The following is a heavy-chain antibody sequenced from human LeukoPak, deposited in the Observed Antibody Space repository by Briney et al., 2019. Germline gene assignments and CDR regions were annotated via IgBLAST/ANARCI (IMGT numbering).Heavy chain of an antibody. V-gene: IGHV1-18*01. Sequence: GASVKVSCKASGYTFTSYGISWVRQAPGQGLEWMGWISAYNGNTNYAQKFQGRVTITTDESTSTAYMELSSLRSEDTAVYYCARDTRKEYSSSYWFDPWGQGTLVTVSS. J-gene: IGHJ5*02. D-gene: IGHD6-6*01. CDR3: ARDTRKEYSSSYWFDP. CDR2: ISAYNGNT. CDR1: GYTFTSYG.